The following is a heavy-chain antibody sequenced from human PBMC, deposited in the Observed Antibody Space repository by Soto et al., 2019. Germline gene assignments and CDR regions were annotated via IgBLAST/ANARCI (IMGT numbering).Heavy chain of an antibody. D-gene: IGHD2-15*01. V-gene: IGHV3-23*01. Sequence: WGSLRLSCAASGFTFTSYVMYWCRQAPGKGLEFVSSISSSGSGTYYADSVQGRFTTSRDNSKNTLYLQMNSLTAEDTAVYYCAKGRSGGSLDWLDPWGQGTLVTVSS. CDR1: GFTFTSYV. CDR3: AKGRSGGSLDWLDP. J-gene: IGHJ5*02. CDR2: ISSSGSGT.